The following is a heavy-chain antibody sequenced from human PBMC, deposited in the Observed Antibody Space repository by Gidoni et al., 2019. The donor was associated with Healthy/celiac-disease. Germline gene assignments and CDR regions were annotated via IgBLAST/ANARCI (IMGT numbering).Heavy chain of an antibody. J-gene: IGHJ5*02. CDR1: GFTFSSDA. CDR3: ARDRSSRLLNWFDP. CDR2: ISYDGSNK. D-gene: IGHD6-13*01. V-gene: IGHV3-30-3*01. Sequence: QVQLVESGGGVVQPGRSLRLSCAASGFTFSSDAMHWVRQAPGKGLEWVAVISYDGSNKYYADSVKGRFTISRDNSKNTLYLQMNSLRAEDTAVYYCARDRSSRLLNWFDPWGQGTLVTVSS.